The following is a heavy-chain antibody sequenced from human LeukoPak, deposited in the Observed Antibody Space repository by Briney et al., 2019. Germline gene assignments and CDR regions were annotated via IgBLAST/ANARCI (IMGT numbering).Heavy chain of an antibody. CDR2: ISYDGTNK. D-gene: IGHD5-24*01. Sequence: GGSLRLSCAVSGFTFRSYGMHWVRQAPGKGLEWVAVISYDGTNKYYADSVRGRFTISRDNSKDTLFLQMNSLRGEDTAVYYCARGSLWLQLDYWGQGTPVTVSS. CDR3: ARGSLWLQLDY. CDR1: GFTFRSYG. J-gene: IGHJ4*02. V-gene: IGHV3-30*03.